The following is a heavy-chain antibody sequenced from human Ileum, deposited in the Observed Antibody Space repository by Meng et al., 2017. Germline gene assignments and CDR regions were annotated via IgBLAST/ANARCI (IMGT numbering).Heavy chain of an antibody. CDR3: VKALESGGFMFERGSDH. CDR2: ISTSGSII. Sequence: GGSLRLSWSVSGFTFNTYEMNWARQAPGKGLEWVSYISTSGSIIYYADSVKGRFTISRDNANNSLYLQMNSLRAEDTAVYYCVKALESGGFMFERGSDHWGQGTVVTVSS. V-gene: IGHV3-48*03. D-gene: IGHD2-15*01. J-gene: IGHJ4*02. CDR1: GFTFNTYE.